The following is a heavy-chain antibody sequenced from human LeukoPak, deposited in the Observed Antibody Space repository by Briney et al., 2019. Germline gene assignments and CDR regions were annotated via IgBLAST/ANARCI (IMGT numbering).Heavy chain of an antibody. J-gene: IGHJ4*02. D-gene: IGHD1-14*01. Sequence: SETLSLTCSVSGGSISSYYWSWIRQPPGKGLEWIGYIHYGGSTKYNPSLNSRVTISLDMSNNQFSLKLSSVTAADTAVYYCARDTGTYKMDWGQGTLVAVSS. CDR2: IHYGGST. CDR1: GGSISSYY. CDR3: ARDTGTYKMD. V-gene: IGHV4-59*01.